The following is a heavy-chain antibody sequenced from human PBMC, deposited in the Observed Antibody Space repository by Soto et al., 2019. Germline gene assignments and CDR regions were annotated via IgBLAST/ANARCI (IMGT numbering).Heavy chain of an antibody. J-gene: IGHJ6*02. CDR1: RFTFGNYA. Sequence: GGSFRLSCAAPRFTFGNYAMSWVRQAPGKGREWVSGISSTGGSTYYADSLKGRFTMSRDNSRITLDLQMSSLRAEDTAIYYCARAHDYDFWSGFLYYCMDVWGQGTTVTVSS. V-gene: IGHV3-23*01. CDR2: ISSTGGST. CDR3: ARAHDYDFWSGFLYYCMDV. D-gene: IGHD3-3*01.